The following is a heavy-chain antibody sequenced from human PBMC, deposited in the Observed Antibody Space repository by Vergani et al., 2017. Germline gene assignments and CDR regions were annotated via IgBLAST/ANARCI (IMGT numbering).Heavy chain of an antibody. D-gene: IGHD3-10*01. CDR3: AKDRGYYGSGSPNSNFDY. J-gene: IGHJ4*01. CDR2: IITIFGTA. CDR1: GCTFSSNS. V-gene: IGHV1-69*13. Sequence: QGQLAQSGAEVKKPGSSVKVSCKASGCTFSSNSISWVRQAPGQGLEWMGRIITIFGTANYAQTFQGSVTITSDESTSTAYMELSSLRSEDKAVYYCAKDRGYYGSGSPNSNFDYWGQGTLVTVSA.